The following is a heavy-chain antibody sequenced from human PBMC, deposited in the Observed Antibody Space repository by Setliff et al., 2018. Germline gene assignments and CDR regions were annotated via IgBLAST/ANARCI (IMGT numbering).Heavy chain of an antibody. V-gene: IGHV3-15*01. D-gene: IGHD3-22*01. J-gene: IGHJ2*01. CDR3: TRRFSFGGHYSYWYFDL. CDR1: GFTFSNAW. Sequence: GGSLRLSCAASGFTFSNAWMSWVRQAPGKGLEWVGRIKSKTDGGTTDHAAPVKGRFTISRDDSKSIAYLQMNSLKIEDTAVYYCTRRFSFGGHYSYWYFDLWGRGTLVTVSS. CDR2: IKSKTDGGTT.